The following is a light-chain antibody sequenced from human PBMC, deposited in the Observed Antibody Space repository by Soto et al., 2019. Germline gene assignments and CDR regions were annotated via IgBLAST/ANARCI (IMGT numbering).Light chain of an antibody. V-gene: IGLV2-11*01. Sequence: QSALTQPRSVSGSPGQSVTISCTGASSIVGAYNLVSWYQQHPGKAPKLLIYDASQRPSGVPDRFSGSKSGSTASLTISGLQPDDEADYYCSFAGSYTWVFGGGTKLTVL. J-gene: IGLJ3*02. CDR2: DAS. CDR3: CSFAGSYTWV. CDR1: SSIVGAYNL.